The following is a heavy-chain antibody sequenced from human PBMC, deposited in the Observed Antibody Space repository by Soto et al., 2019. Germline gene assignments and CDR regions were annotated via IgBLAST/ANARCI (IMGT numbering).Heavy chain of an antibody. J-gene: IGHJ6*02. Sequence: QVRLVQSGAEVKKPGASVKVSCKASGDTFSSYSITWVRQAPGQGLEWMGGIIPVFGSANYAQKFQGRVTITADESTRTAYMELNSLRSQDTAVYFCARDDGWNYRYYDMEVWGPGTTVTVSS. D-gene: IGHD1-7*01. CDR1: GDTFSSYS. CDR3: ARDDGWNYRYYDMEV. V-gene: IGHV1-69*13. CDR2: IIPVFGSA.